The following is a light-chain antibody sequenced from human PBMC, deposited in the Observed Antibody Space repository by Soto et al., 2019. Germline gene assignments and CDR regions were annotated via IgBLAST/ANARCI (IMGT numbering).Light chain of an antibody. CDR3: QQYNNWPIT. V-gene: IGKV3-15*01. CDR1: QSVNIN. J-gene: IGKJ5*01. CDR2: GAS. Sequence: EVVLTQSPATLSVSPGEGATLSCRASQSVNINLAWYQQKPGQAPRLLIYGASTRATGVPARFSGSGSGTEFTLTISTLQSEDFAVYYRQQYNNWPITFGQGTRLEIK.